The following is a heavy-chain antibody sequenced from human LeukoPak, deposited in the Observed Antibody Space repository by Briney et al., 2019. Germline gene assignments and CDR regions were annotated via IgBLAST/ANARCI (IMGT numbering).Heavy chain of an antibody. CDR3: ARDLELRSWDYYYMDV. Sequence: SVKVSCKASGGTFSSYAISWVRQAPGQGLEWMGGIIPIFGTANYAQKFQGRVTITADESTSTAYMELSSLRSKDTAVYYCARDLELRSWDYYYMDVWGKGTTVTVSS. CDR1: GGTFSSYA. V-gene: IGHV1-69*01. CDR2: IIPIFGTA. D-gene: IGHD1-7*01. J-gene: IGHJ6*03.